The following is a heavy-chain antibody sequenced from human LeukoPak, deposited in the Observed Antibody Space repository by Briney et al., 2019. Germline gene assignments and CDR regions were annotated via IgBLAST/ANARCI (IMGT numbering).Heavy chain of an antibody. CDR1: GGSISSYY. J-gene: IGHJ5*02. CDR2: IYYSGST. V-gene: IGHV4-59*01. Sequence: SETLSLTCTVSGGSISSYYWSWIRQPPGKGLEWIGYIYYSGSTNYNPSLKSRVTISVDTSKNQFSLKLSSVTAADTAVYYCARVDDYGDYNWFDPWGQGTLVTVSP. CDR3: ARVDDYGDYNWFDP. D-gene: IGHD4-17*01.